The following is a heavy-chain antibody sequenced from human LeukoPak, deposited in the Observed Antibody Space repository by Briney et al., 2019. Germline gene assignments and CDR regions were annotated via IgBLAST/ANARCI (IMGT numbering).Heavy chain of an antibody. Sequence: GGSLTLSCAASGFTFSDYYMSWIRQGPGKGLEWVSYISSSGGTIYYADSVKGRFTISRDNAKNSLYLQMNSLRAEDTAVYYCARGKRGYYDGPDYWGQGTLVTVSS. V-gene: IGHV3-11*01. CDR1: GFTFSDYY. J-gene: IGHJ4*02. D-gene: IGHD3-22*01. CDR2: ISSSGGTI. CDR3: ARGKRGYYDGPDY.